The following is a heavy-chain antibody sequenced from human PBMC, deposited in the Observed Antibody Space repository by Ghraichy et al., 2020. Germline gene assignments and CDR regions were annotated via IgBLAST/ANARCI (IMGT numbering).Heavy chain of an antibody. V-gene: IGHV3-21*06. Sequence: GGSLRLSCAASGFSLSFYNMNWVRQAPGKGLEWVSSISDISTYIYYADSVKGRFTISRDNAKNSLYLQMHSLRAEDTAFYYCARGRGYDLLGRVPPFDPWGQGTLVIVSS. CDR1: GFSLSFYN. J-gene: IGHJ5*02. CDR3: ARGRGYDLLGRVPPFDP. CDR2: ISDISTYI. D-gene: IGHD5-12*01.